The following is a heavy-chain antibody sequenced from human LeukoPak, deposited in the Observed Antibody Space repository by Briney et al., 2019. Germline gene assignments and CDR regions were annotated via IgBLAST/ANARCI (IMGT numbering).Heavy chain of an antibody. CDR1: GGSFSGYY. CDR2: INHSGST. Sequence: SETLSLTCAVYGGSFSGYYWSWIRQPPGKGLEWTGEINHSGSTNYNPSLKSRVTISVDTSKNQFSLKLSSVTAADTAVYYCASHFQAPGDYWGQGTLVTVSS. CDR3: ASHFQAPGDY. V-gene: IGHV4-34*01. D-gene: IGHD3-3*02. J-gene: IGHJ4*02.